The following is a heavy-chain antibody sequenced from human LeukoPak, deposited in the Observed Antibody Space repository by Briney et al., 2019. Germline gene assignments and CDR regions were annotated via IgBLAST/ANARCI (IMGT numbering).Heavy chain of an antibody. CDR2: IKQDGSEK. V-gene: IGHV3-7*03. CDR3: ARDTVTTYYYYYMDV. D-gene: IGHD4-11*01. J-gene: IGHJ6*03. Sequence: GGSLRLSCVASGFTFSSHWMSWVRQAPGKGLEWVANIKQDGSEKKYVDSVKGRLTISRDNAKNSLYLQMNSLRAEDTALYYCARDTVTTYYYYYMDVWGKGTTVTVSS. CDR1: GFTFSSHW.